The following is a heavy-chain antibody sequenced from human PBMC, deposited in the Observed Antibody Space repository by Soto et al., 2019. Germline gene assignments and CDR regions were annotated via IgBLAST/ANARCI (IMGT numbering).Heavy chain of an antibody. CDR2: INHSGST. J-gene: IGHJ5*02. Sequence: SETLSLTCAVYGGSFSDYSWTWIRQPPGKGLEWIGEINHSGSTYYNPSLKSRVTILVDTSKNHFSLKLTSVTAADTAVFYCARVNCYGSGNYDESWFDPWGQGTLVTVSS. V-gene: IGHV4-34*01. CDR3: ARVNCYGSGNYDESWFDP. D-gene: IGHD3-10*01. CDR1: GGSFSDYS.